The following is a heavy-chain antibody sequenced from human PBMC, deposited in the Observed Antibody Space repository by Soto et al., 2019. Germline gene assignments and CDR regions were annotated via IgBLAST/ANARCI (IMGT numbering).Heavy chain of an antibody. D-gene: IGHD6-13*01. CDR3: ARVRPYAAVAPGPAFDI. V-gene: IGHV1-69*12. CDR2: IIPIFGTA. J-gene: IGHJ3*02. CDR1: GGTFSSYT. Sequence: QVQLVQSGAEVKKPGSSVKVSCKASGGTFSSYTISWVRQAPGQGLEWMGGIIPIFGTANYAQKFQGRVTITADESTSTAYMELSSLRSEDTAVYYCARVRPYAAVAPGPAFDIWGQGTMVTVSS.